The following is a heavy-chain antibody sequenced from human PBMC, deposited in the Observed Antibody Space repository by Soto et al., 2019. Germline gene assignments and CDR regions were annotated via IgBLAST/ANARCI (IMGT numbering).Heavy chain of an antibody. CDR1: GYTFTSYA. Sequence: ASVKVSCKASGYTFTSYAMHWVRQAPGQRLEWIGWINAGNGNTKYSQKFQGRVTITRDTSASTAYMELSSLRSEDTAVYYCARDSELRFLEWPYFDYWGQGTLVTVSS. V-gene: IGHV1-3*01. CDR2: INAGNGNT. J-gene: IGHJ4*02. CDR3: ARDSELRFLEWPYFDY. D-gene: IGHD3-3*01.